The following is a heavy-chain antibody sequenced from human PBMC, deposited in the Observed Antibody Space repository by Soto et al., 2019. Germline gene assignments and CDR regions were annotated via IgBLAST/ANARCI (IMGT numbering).Heavy chain of an antibody. J-gene: IGHJ3*02. D-gene: IGHD1-26*01. CDR1: GYTFTGHY. CDR3: ARPVGVGATNSDAFDI. CDR2: INPKSGGT. V-gene: IGHV1-2*04. Sequence: QVQLVQSGAEVKKPGASVKVSCKASGYTFTGHYMHWVRQAPGQGLELMGWINPKSGGTMYAQKFQGWVTMTRDTSINTAYMELSRLTSDDTAVYYCARPVGVGATNSDAFDIWGQGTVVTVSS.